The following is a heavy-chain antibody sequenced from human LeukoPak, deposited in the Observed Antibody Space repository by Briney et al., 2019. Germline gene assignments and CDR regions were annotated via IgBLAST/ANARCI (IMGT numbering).Heavy chain of an antibody. D-gene: IGHD2-15*01. CDR1: GFTFSAFA. Sequence: PGGSLRLSCAASGFTFSAFAIHWVRQAPGKGLEYVSGISCIGGFTYHANSVKGRFAISRDNSKNTLYLQMGSLRAEDMAVYYCARDGGYCSGGSCGPDAFDIWGQGTMVTVSS. V-gene: IGHV3-64*01. J-gene: IGHJ3*02. CDR2: ISCIGGFT. CDR3: ARDGGYCSGGSCGPDAFDI.